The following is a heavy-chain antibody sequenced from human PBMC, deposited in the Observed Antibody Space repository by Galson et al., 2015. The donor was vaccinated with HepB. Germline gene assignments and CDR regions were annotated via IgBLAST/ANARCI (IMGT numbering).Heavy chain of an antibody. J-gene: IGHJ3*02. V-gene: IGHV3-33*01. Sequence: SLRLSCAASGFTFSSYGMHWVRQAPGKGLEWVAVIWYDGSNKYYADSVKGRFTISRDNSKNTLYLQMNSLRAEDTAVYYCARAPRAYCGGDCYFGAFDIWGQGTMVTVSS. D-gene: IGHD2-21*01. CDR1: GFTFSSYG. CDR3: ARAPRAYCGGDCYFGAFDI. CDR2: IWYDGSNK.